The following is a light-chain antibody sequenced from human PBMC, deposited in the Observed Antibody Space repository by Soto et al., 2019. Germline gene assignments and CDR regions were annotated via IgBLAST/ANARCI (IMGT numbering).Light chain of an antibody. V-gene: IGKV1-39*01. CDR3: QQSFFAPPT. J-gene: IGKJ1*01. CDR1: QNVSSY. CDR2: EST. Sequence: DIHMTQSPSSLSASVGDTIIITCRASQNVSSYLNWYQQKSGRAPNLLIYESTNLESGVPSRFSGDGFGTDFTLTISSLHPEDFATYYCQQSFFAPPTFGRGTKVEI.